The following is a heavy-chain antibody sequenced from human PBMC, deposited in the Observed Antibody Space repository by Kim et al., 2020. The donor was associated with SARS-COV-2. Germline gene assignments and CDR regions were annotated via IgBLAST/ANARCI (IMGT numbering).Heavy chain of an antibody. V-gene: IGHV3-74*01. J-gene: IGHJ6*02. CDR3: ARTGGYRYGEGV. CDR2: INSDGSST. Sequence: GGSLRLSCAASGFTFSSYWMHWVRQAPGKGLVWVSRINSDGSSTSYADSVKGRFTISRDNAKNTLYLQMNSLRAEDTALYYCARTGGYRYGEGVWGQGTTVTVSS. CDR1: GFTFSSYW. D-gene: IGHD5-18*01.